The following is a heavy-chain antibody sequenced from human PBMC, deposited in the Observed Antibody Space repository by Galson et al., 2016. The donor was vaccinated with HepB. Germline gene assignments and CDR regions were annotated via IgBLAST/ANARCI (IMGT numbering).Heavy chain of an antibody. Sequence: SVKVSCKASGYTFTSYGISWVRQAPGQGLEWMGWISAYNGNTNYAQKLQGRVTMTTETSTSPAYMELRSLRSDDTAVYYSARSGSSRSWPMYTGGQGTLVTVSS. CDR1: GYTFTSYG. V-gene: IGHV1-18*01. CDR3: ARSGSSRSWPMYT. J-gene: IGHJ4*02. D-gene: IGHD6-13*01. CDR2: ISAYNGNT.